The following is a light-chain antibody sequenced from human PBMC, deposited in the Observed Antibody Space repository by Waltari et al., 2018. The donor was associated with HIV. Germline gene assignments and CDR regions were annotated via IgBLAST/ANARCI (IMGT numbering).Light chain of an antibody. CDR3: QQYYSGFFS. J-gene: IGKJ3*01. CDR2: WAS. V-gene: IGKV4-1*01. Sequence: DIEMSQSPDSLAVSLGERATITCNSNQSLLYSVVNALGWYQHKPGQPPRLLIYWASTLESVVPGRFRGSGSGTYFTLTISSLHAEDVAVYYCQQYYSGFFSFGPGTKVDI. CDR1: QSLLYSVVNA.